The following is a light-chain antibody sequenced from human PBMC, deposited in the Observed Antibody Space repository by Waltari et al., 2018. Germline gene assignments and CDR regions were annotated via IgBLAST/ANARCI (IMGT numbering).Light chain of an antibody. CDR2: SND. V-gene: IGLV1-47*01. CDR1: SSNIGSNF. J-gene: IGLJ3*02. CDR3: AAWDDSLTVR. Sequence: QSVLTQPPSASGTPGQRVTISCSGSSSNIGSNFVCWYQHLPGTAPKLLIYSNDQRPSGVPARFSGSRSGTSASLAISGLRSEDEADYYCAAWDDSLTVRFGGGTKLTVL.